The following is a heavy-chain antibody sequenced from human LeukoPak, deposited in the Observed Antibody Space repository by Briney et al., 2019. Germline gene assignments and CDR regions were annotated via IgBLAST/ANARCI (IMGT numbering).Heavy chain of an antibody. D-gene: IGHD2-2*01. CDR2: IIPILGTA. J-gene: IGHJ3*02. V-gene: IGHV1-69*10. Sequence: SVKVSCKASGGTFSSYAISWVRQAPGQGLEWMGGIIPILGTANYAQKFQGRVTMTEDTSTDTAYMELSSLRSEDTAVYYCATSSQYQLLFGAFDIWGQGTMVTVSS. CDR1: GGTFSSYA. CDR3: ATSSQYQLLFGAFDI.